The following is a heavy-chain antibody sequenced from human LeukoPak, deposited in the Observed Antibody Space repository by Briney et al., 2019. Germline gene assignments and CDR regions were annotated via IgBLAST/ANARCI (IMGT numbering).Heavy chain of an antibody. D-gene: IGHD3-10*01. CDR3: ARQIYGSGSYPAGV. Sequence: KPSETLSLTCTVSGGSISSGSYYWSWIRQPPGKGLEWIGYIYYSGSTNYNPSLKSRVTISVDTSKNQFSLKLTSVTAADTAMYYCARQIYGSGSYPAGVWGQGTLVTVSS. V-gene: IGHV4-61*01. CDR1: GGSISSGSYY. J-gene: IGHJ4*02. CDR2: IYYSGST.